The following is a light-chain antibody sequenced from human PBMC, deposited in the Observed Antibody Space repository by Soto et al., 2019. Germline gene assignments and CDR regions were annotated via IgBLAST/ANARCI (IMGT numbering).Light chain of an antibody. Sequence: QSVLTQPASVSGSPGQSITISCPGTSSDVGSYNLVSCYQQHPGKAPNLMIYEGSKRPSGVSNRFSGSKSGHTASLTISGLQAEDEADYYCCSYAGSSTLVFGTGTKVTVL. V-gene: IGLV2-23*01. CDR2: EGS. CDR3: CSYAGSSTLV. CDR1: SSDVGSYNL. J-gene: IGLJ1*01.